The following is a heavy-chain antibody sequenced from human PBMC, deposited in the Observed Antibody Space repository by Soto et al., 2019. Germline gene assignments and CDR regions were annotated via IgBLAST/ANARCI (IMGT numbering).Heavy chain of an antibody. Sequence: QLQLQESGPGLVKPSETLSLTCTVSGGSISSGPYSWGWIRQPPGEGLEWIATFHYGESTHYNPSLESRVTVSVDTSQYHFCLKVSSVTGADTAVYYCARRGGFCSSTNCYGYYAMDVWGQGTTVTVSS. J-gene: IGHJ6*02. CDR1: GGSISSGPYS. CDR2: FHYGEST. D-gene: IGHD2-2*01. CDR3: ARRGGFCSSTNCYGYYAMDV. V-gene: IGHV4-39*02.